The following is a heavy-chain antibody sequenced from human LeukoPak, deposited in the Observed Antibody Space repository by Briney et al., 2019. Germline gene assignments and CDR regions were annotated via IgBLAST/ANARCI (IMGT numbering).Heavy chain of an antibody. Sequence: ASAKLSCAASGYTFTGYYMHWVSQAPGQGLEWMGWINPNSGGTESAKKVQGGVTMTRDTATTRCSMGRGKLRHADTDATYCSTPQARSWYGFDFDYWGQGTLVTVSS. D-gene: IGHD6-13*01. CDR2: INPNSGGT. J-gene: IGHJ4*02. CDR1: GYTFTGYY. V-gene: IGHV1-2*02. CDR3: STPQARSWYGFDFDY.